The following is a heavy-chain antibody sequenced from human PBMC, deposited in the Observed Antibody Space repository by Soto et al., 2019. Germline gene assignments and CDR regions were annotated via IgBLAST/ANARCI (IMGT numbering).Heavy chain of an antibody. CDR1: GGSISSYF. D-gene: IGHD3-22*01. CDR3: ASLHYGNSGYTIDY. CDR2: IYYSGST. Sequence: PSETLSLTCTVSGGSISSYFWSWIRQPPGKGLEWIGYIYYSGSTNYNPSLKSRVTISLDTSKNQFSLKLSFVTAADTAVYYCASLHYGNSGYTIDYWGQGTLVTVSS. J-gene: IGHJ4*02. V-gene: IGHV4-59*01.